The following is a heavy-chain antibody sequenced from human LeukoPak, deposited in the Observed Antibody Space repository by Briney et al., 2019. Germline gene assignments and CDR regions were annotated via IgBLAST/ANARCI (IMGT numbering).Heavy chain of an antibody. CDR3: ASGGKLGASDI. Sequence: PGGSLRLSCAASGFTFSKTWLSWVRQAPGKGLEWVANIKEDGIDKYYADSVKGRFTVSRDNANNLLHLQMNSLGAEDTAVYFCASGGKLGASDIWGQGTMVTVSP. V-gene: IGHV3-7*01. CDR1: GFTFSKTW. D-gene: IGHD3-16*01. J-gene: IGHJ3*02. CDR2: IKEDGIDK.